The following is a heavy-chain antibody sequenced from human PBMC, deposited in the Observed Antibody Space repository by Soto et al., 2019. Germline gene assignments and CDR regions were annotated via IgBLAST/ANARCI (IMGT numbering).Heavy chain of an antibody. D-gene: IGHD5-18*01. Sequence: QVQLVQSGAEVKNPGSSVKVSCKAPGGTFSNYAVSWVRQAPGQGLECMGVIIPLLYTPSYARKFEDRVTIFADESTSTAYMDLAGLRSDDTAGYYCAIGHSYGQFDRWGQGTLVTVSS. CDR2: IIPLLYTP. CDR3: AIGHSYGQFDR. V-gene: IGHV1-69*01. CDR1: GGTFSNYA. J-gene: IGHJ4*02.